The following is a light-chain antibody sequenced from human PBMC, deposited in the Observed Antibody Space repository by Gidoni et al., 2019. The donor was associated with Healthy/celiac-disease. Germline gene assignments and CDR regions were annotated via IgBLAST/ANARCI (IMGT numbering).Light chain of an antibody. Sequence: DIVITQSPDSPAVSLGERATINCKSSQSVLYSSNNKNYLAWYQQKPGQPPKLLIYWASTRESGVPDRFSGSGSGTDFTLTISSLQAEDVAVYYCQQYYSTPLTFGQGTKLEIK. CDR3: QQYYSTPLT. J-gene: IGKJ2*01. V-gene: IGKV4-1*01. CDR1: QSVLYSSNNKNY. CDR2: WAS.